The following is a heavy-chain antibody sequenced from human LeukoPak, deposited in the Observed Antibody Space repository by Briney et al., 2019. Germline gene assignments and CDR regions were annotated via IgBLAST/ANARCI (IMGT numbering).Heavy chain of an antibody. CDR2: IWYVGSNK. V-gene: IGHV3-33*01. Sequence: GGSLRLSCAASGFTFSSYGMHGVRQAPGKGLEWVAVIWYVGSNKYYADSLKGRFPISRDNSKNTLYLQMNSLRAEDTAVYYCARDVVVAATLGYYGMDVWGQGTTVTVSS. CDR1: GFTFSSYG. J-gene: IGHJ6*02. CDR3: ARDVVVAATLGYYGMDV. D-gene: IGHD2-15*01.